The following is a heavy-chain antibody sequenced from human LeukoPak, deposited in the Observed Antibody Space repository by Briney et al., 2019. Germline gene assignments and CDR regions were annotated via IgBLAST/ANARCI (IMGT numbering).Heavy chain of an antibody. D-gene: IGHD2/OR15-2a*01. V-gene: IGHV1-2*02. Sequence: GASVKVSCKASGYTFTGYYMHWVRQAPGQGLEWMGWINPNSGGINYAQKFRGRVTMTRDTSINTAYMELNSLISDDTAFYYCATIGSCDSTRRSPTKWGQGTLVTVS. CDR1: GYTFTGYY. CDR2: INPNSGGI. J-gene: IGHJ4*02. CDR3: ATIGSCDSTRRSPTK.